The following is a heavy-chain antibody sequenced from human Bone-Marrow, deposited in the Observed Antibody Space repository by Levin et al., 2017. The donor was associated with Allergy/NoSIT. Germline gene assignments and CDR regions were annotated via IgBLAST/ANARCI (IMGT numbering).Heavy chain of an antibody. CDR3: ARDHDDILTGYYLTFDY. V-gene: IGHV1-2*02. D-gene: IGHD3-9*01. CDR2: INPNSGGT. J-gene: IGHJ4*02. CDR1: GYTFTGYY. Sequence: GGSLRLSCKASGYTFTGYYMHWVRQAPGQGLEWMGWINPNSGGTNYAQKFQGRVTMTRDTSISTAYMELSRLRSDDTAVYYCARDHDDILTGYYLTFDYWGQGTLVTVSS.